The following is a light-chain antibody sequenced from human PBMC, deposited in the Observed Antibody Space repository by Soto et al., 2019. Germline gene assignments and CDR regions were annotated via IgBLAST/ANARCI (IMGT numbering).Light chain of an antibody. CDR2: DVT. CDR1: SSDVGGYNS. V-gene: IGLV2-14*01. J-gene: IGLJ1*01. CDR3: SSFTSDSTYV. Sequence: QAALTQPASVSGSPGQSITSSCTGTSSDVGGYNSVSWYRQDPGKAPKLMIYDVTNRPSGVSNRFSGSKSGNTASLTISGRQAEDEADYYCSSFTSDSTYVLGTGTKLTVL.